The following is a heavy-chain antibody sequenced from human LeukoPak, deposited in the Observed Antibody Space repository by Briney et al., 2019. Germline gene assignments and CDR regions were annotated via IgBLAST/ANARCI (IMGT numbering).Heavy chain of an antibody. V-gene: IGHV3-21*01. D-gene: IGHD3-22*01. CDR3: ARGDYYDSNATPDY. CDR1: GFTFNSYS. J-gene: IGHJ4*02. Sequence: KAGGSLRLSCAASGFTFNSYSMNWVRQAPGKGLEWVSSISGSSSYIDYADSVKGRFTISRDNAKNSLSLQMNSLRAEDTAVYYCARGDYYDSNATPDYWGQGTLVTVSS. CDR2: ISGSSSYI.